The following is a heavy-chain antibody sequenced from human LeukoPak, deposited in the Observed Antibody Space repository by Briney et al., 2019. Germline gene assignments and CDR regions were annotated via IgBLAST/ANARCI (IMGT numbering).Heavy chain of an antibody. V-gene: IGHV3-30*03. CDR3: ATDYEYGSGSYYNRFDF. CDR2: ISYDGSNK. D-gene: IGHD3-10*01. Sequence: GRSLRLSCAASGFTFSSYGMHWVRQAPGKGLEWVAVISYDGSNKYYADSVKGRFAISRDDSKNILYLQMNSLGAEDTAVYYCATDYEYGSGSYYNRFDFWGQGTLVTVSS. J-gene: IGHJ4*02. CDR1: GFTFSSYG.